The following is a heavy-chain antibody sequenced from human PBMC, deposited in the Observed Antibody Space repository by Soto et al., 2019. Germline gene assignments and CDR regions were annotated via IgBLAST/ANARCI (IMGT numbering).Heavy chain of an antibody. J-gene: IGHJ5*02. CDR3: GRVRVDKAEGWFDP. V-gene: IGHV5-10-1*01. CDR2: IDPSDSYA. CDR1: GYSFTTYW. D-gene: IGHD5-18*01. Sequence: GESLKISCKASGYSFTTYWITWVRQMPGKGLEWMGRIDPSDSYANYSPSFQGHVTISADKSINTAYLQWSSLKASDTAIYYCGRVRVDKAEGWFDPWGQGTLVTVSS.